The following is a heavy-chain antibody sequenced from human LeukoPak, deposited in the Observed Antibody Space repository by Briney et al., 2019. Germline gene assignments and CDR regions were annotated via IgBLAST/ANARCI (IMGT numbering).Heavy chain of an antibody. CDR3: ARSAFWNYDAFDI. Sequence: PGGSLRLSCAASRFTFSDFYMSWIRQAPGKGLEWISYISNSGTTIYYADSVKGRFTISRDNAKNSLYLQMNSLRAEDTAVYYCARSAFWNYDAFDIWGQGTMVTVSS. CDR2: ISNSGTTI. J-gene: IGHJ3*02. D-gene: IGHD1-7*01. V-gene: IGHV3-11*04. CDR1: RFTFSDFY.